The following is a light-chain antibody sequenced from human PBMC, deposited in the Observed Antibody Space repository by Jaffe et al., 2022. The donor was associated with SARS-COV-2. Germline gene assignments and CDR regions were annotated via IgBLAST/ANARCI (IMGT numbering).Light chain of an antibody. CDR2: DVS. J-gene: IGLJ1*01. V-gene: IGLV2-14*01. Sequence: QSALTQPASVSGSPGQSITISCAGTSSDVGAYNHVSWYQQRPDEAPRLMIYDVSYRPSGVSDRFSGSKSGNTASLTISGLQAGDEADYYCSSYRTDATYVFGTGTKVAVL. CDR3: SSYRTDATYV. CDR1: SSDVGAYNH.